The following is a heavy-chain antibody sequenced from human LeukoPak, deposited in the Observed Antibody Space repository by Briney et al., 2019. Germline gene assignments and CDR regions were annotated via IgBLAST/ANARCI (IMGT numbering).Heavy chain of an antibody. Sequence: PSETLSLTCTVSGGSISSSSYYWGWIRQSPGKGLEWIGSIYSSGNTYYNPSLKSRVTISVDPSKNQFSLKLSSVTAADTAVYSCARNGDYYEKSGYYYLFDFWGQGTLVTVSS. CDR1: GGSISSSSYY. D-gene: IGHD3-22*01. CDR2: IYSSGNT. CDR3: ARNGDYYEKSGYYYLFDF. V-gene: IGHV4-39*07. J-gene: IGHJ4*02.